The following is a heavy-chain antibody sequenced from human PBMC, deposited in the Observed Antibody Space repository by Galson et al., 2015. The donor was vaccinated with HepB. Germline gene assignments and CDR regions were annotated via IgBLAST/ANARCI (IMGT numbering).Heavy chain of an antibody. D-gene: IGHD2-2*01. V-gene: IGHV3-21*01. CDR2: ISNSSSYI. Sequence: SLRLSCAASGFTFSSYSMNWVRQAPGKGLEWVSSISNSSSYIYYADSVKGRFTISRDNAKNSLYLQMNSLRAEDTAVYYCARDAGYCSSTSCYLDYWGQGTLVTVSS. J-gene: IGHJ4*02. CDR3: ARDAGYCSSTSCYLDY. CDR1: GFTFSSYS.